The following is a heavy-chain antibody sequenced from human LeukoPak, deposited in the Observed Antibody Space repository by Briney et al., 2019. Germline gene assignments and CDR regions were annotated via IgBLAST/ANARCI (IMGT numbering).Heavy chain of an antibody. Sequence: PGGSLRLSCSASGFTFSNYPMHWVRQAPGKGLEYVSAISSNGGSTNYADSVKGRFTVSRDNSKNTLYLQMSSLRAEDTAVYYCVKASSSLYEAAIAIGSQGTTVTVSS. J-gene: IGHJ3*02. CDR2: ISSNGGST. CDR3: VKASSSLYEAAIAI. D-gene: IGHD6-13*01. V-gene: IGHV3-64D*09. CDR1: GFTFSNYP.